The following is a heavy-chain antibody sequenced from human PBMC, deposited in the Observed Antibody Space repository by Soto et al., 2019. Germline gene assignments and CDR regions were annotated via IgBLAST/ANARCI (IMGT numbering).Heavy chain of an antibody. CDR3: ARENYFDY. CDR2: IKQDGSEK. CDR1: GVSFNSYW. J-gene: IGHJ4*02. V-gene: IGHV3-7*04. Sequence: GGSLRLSCAASGVSFNSYWMGWVRQFPGKGLEWVANIKQDGSEKNYVDSVKGRFTISRDNAKKSLYLQMNSLRAEDTAVYYCARENYFDYWGQGTLVTVSS.